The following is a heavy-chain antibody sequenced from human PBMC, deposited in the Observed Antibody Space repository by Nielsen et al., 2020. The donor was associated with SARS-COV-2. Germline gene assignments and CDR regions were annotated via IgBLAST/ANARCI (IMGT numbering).Heavy chain of an antibody. V-gene: IGHV1-18*01. J-gene: IGHJ5*02. CDR2: ISSYNGDT. Sequence: ASVKVSCKASGYTFISYAITWVRQAPGQELEWMGWISSYNGDTNYAQKFQGRVTMTTDTSTSTAYMELRSLGSDDTAVYYCARGDYGDYYWLDPWGQGTLVTVSS. D-gene: IGHD4-17*01. CDR1: GYTFISYA. CDR3: ARGDYGDYYWLDP.